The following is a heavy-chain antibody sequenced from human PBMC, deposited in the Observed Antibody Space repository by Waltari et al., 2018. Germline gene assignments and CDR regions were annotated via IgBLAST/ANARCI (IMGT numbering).Heavy chain of an antibody. V-gene: IGHV3-7*01. J-gene: IGHJ4*02. D-gene: IGHD1-1*01. CDR1: GFTFSSYW. Sequence: EVQLVESGGGLVQPGGSLRLSCAASGFTFSSYWMSWVLQAPVKGLEWVANIKQDVSEKYYVDSVKGRFTISRDNAKNSLYLQMNSLRAEDTAVYYCASQLNWNRGRVSDYWGQGTLVTVSS. CDR2: IKQDVSEK. CDR3: ASQLNWNRGRVSDY.